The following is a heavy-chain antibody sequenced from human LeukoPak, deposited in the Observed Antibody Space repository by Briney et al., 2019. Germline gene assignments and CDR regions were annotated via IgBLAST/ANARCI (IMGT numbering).Heavy chain of an antibody. CDR3: ARNLDSSSWYEGYYYMDV. D-gene: IGHD6-13*01. V-gene: IGHV3-53*01. Sequence: GGSLRLSCAASGFTVSSNYMSWVRQAPGKGLEWVSVIYSGGSTYYADSVKGRFTISRDNSKSTLYLQMNSLRAEDTAVYYCARNLDSSSWYEGYYYMDVWGKGTTVTISS. J-gene: IGHJ6*03. CDR1: GFTVSSNY. CDR2: IYSGGST.